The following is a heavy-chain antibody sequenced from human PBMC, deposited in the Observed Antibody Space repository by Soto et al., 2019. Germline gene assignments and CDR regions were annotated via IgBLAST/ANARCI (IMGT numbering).Heavy chain of an antibody. CDR3: ARDRQGEGSGSNPPYYYGMDV. CDR2: IYYSGST. V-gene: IGHV4-59*01. Sequence: SETLSLTCTVSGDSIGSFYWSWVRQPPGKGLEWIGYIYYSGSTNYNPSLKSRVTISVDTSKNQFSLKLSSVTAADTAVYYCARDRQGEGSGSNPPYYYGMDVWGQGTTVTVSS. D-gene: IGHD3-10*01. J-gene: IGHJ6*02. CDR1: GDSIGSFY.